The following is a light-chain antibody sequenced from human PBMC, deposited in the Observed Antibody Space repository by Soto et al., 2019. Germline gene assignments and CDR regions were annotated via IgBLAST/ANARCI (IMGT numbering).Light chain of an antibody. J-gene: IGKJ5*01. CDR1: QDIRGA. Sequence: ALPLTQSPSSLSASVGDRVTITCRASQDIRGALAWYQQKPGKAPKLLIYDVSSLESGVPSRFSGSGSGTDFTFTISSLQPEDFATYYCQQFNVYPITFGQGTRLEIK. V-gene: IGKV1-13*02. CDR3: QQFNVYPIT. CDR2: DVS.